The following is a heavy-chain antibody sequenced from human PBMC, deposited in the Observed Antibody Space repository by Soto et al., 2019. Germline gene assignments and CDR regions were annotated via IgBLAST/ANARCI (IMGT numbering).Heavy chain of an antibody. Sequence: EVQLVESGGGLVKPGGSLRLSCAASGFTFSSYSMNWVRQAPGKGLEWVSSISSSSSYIYYADSVKGRFTISRDNAKNPLYLQMNSLRAEDTAVYYCARDKQLSLYYYYYGMDVWGQGTTVTVSS. CDR3: ARDKQLSLYYYYYGMDV. D-gene: IGHD5-18*01. CDR2: ISSSSSYI. J-gene: IGHJ6*02. CDR1: GFTFSSYS. V-gene: IGHV3-21*01.